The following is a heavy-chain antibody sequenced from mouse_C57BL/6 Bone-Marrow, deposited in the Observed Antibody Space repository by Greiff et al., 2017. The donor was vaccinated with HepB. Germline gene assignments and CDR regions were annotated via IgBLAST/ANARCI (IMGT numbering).Heavy chain of an antibody. V-gene: IGHV2-4*01. CDR2: IWSGGST. J-gene: IGHJ4*01. CDR3: AKNPSDGTDYAMDY. Sequence: VQLQESGPGLVQPSQSLSITCTVSGFSLTSYCVHWVRQPPGKGLEWLGVIWSGGSTDYNAAFISRLSISKDNSKSQVFFKMSSLQADDTAIYYWAKNPSDGTDYAMDYGGQGTAITVTA. D-gene: IGHD2-3*01. CDR1: GFSLTSYC.